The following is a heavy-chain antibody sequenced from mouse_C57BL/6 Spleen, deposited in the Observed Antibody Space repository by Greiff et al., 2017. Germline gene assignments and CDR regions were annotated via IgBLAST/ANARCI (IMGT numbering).Heavy chain of an antibody. CDR3: ARSYYYGSSWSY. D-gene: IGHD1-1*01. Sequence: VQLQQSGPELVKPGASVKMSCKASGYTFTDYNMHWVKQSHGKSLEWIGYINPNNGGTSYNQKFKGKATLTVNKSSSTAYMELRSLTSEDSAVYYCARSYYYGSSWSYWGQGTTLTVSS. V-gene: IGHV1-22*01. J-gene: IGHJ2*01. CDR2: INPNNGGT. CDR1: GYTFTDYN.